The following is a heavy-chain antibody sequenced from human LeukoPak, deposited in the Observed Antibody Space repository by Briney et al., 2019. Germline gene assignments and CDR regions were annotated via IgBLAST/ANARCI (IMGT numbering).Heavy chain of an antibody. CDR1: GFTFSSYA. Sequence: GGSLRLSCAASGFTFSSYAMSWVRQAPGKGLEWVANIKQDGSEKYYVDSVKGRFTISRDNAKNSLYLQMNSLRAEDTAVYYCARAGRATMSDYWGQGTLVTVSS. V-gene: IGHV3-7*01. CDR2: IKQDGSEK. J-gene: IGHJ4*02. D-gene: IGHD5-12*01. CDR3: ARAGRATMSDY.